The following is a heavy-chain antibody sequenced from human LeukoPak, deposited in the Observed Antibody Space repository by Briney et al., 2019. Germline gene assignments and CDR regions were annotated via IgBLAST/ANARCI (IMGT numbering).Heavy chain of an antibody. V-gene: IGHV3-11*01. CDR2: ISSSGSTI. J-gene: IGHJ4*02. CDR1: GFTLSDYY. CDR3: ARDSPMLYYYGSGSYSTDY. Sequence: GGSLRLSCAASGFTLSDYYMSWIRQAPGKGLEWVSYISSSGSTIYYADSVKGRFTISRDNAKNSLYLQMNSLRAEDTAVYYCARDSPMLYYYGSGSYSTDYWGQGTLVTVSS. D-gene: IGHD3-10*01.